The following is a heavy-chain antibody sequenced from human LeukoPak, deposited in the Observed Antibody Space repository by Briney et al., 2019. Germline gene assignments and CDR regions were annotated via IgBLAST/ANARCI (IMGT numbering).Heavy chain of an antibody. D-gene: IGHD2-21*01. Sequence: SETLSLTCAVYGGSFSGYYWSWIRQPPGKGLEWIGEINHSGSTNYNPSLKSRVTISVDTSKNQFSLKLSSVTAADTAVYYCARAGGLLFSYWGQGTLVTVSS. J-gene: IGHJ4*02. CDR3: ARAGGLLFSY. CDR1: GGSFSGYY. CDR2: INHSGST. V-gene: IGHV4-34*01.